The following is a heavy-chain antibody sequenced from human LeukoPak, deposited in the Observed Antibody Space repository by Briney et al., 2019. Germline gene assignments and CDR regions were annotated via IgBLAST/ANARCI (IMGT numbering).Heavy chain of an antibody. V-gene: IGHV3-48*01. CDR3: ARGPPNFDP. CDR2: IGTSGSTI. CDR1: EFTFSSYS. Sequence: GGSLRLSCAASEFTFSSYSMNWIREAPGKGLEWLSYIGTSGSTIYYADSVKGRFTISRDNARDSLYLQMDSLRAEDTAVYYCARGPPNFDPWGQGTLVTVSS. J-gene: IGHJ5*02.